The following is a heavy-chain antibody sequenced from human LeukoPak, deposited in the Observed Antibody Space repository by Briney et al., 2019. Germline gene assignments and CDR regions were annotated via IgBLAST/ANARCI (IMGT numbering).Heavy chain of an antibody. CDR2: IDSNSGGT. J-gene: IGHJ4*02. D-gene: IGHD2-15*01. CDR1: GYTFTSYG. V-gene: IGHV1-2*02. CDR3: ASEAFCAGGSCYLHRVAS. Sequence: GASVKVSCKASGYTFTSYGISWVRQAPGQGLEWMGWIDSNSGGTNYAQKFQGRVTITRDTSIGTGYMELSSLISDDTAVYYCASEAFCAGGSCYLHRVASWGPGTLVTVSS.